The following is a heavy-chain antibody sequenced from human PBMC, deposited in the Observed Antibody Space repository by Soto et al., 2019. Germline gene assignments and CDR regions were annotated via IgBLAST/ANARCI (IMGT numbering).Heavy chain of an antibody. CDR3: AHSATVSDAFDI. CDR1: WFALIISGVG. CDR2: IYWDDDK. Sequence: QITLKESGPTLVKPTQTLTVTCTFSWFALIISGVGVGWIRQPPGEALEWLALIYWDDDKRYSPSLKSRLTITKDTSKNQVVLTMTNMDPEDTATYYCAHSATVSDAFDIWGQGTMVTVSS. V-gene: IGHV2-5*02. D-gene: IGHD2-15*01. J-gene: IGHJ3*02.